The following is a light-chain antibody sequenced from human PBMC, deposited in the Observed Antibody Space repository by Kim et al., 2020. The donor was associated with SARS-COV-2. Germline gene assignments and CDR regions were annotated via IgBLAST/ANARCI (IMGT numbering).Light chain of an antibody. Sequence: DIQMTQSPSTLSASVGDRVTITCRASPSISSWLAWYQQKPGKAPKLLIYKASSLESGVPSRFSGSGSGTEFTLTISSLQPDDFATYYCQQYNSSPWTFGQGTKVDIK. V-gene: IGKV1-5*03. CDR1: PSISSW. J-gene: IGKJ1*01. CDR3: QQYNSSPWT. CDR2: KAS.